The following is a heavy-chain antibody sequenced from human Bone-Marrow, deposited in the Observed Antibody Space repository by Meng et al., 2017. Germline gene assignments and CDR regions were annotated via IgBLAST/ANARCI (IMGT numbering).Heavy chain of an antibody. CDR2: IIPIFGTA. V-gene: IGHV1-69*01. CDR3: ARAAVADLNWYFDL. J-gene: IGHJ2*01. D-gene: IGHD6-19*01. Sequence: VKLVQSGFELKKPGASVKVSCKASGYTFTSYAMNWVRQAPGQGLEWMGGIIPIFGTANYAQKFQGRVTITTDESTSTAYMELSSLRSEDTAVYYCARAAVADLNWYFDLWGRGTLVTVSS. CDR1: GYTFTSYA.